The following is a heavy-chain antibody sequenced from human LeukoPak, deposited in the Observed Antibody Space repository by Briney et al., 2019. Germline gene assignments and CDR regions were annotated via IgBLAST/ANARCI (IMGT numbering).Heavy chain of an antibody. CDR2: ISRNGEYT. Sequence: RGALRLSCVGSGFTFSAYFMHWVRQDPLKGLAYVSAISRNGEYTYHAKSLKSRFSISRDNSKNTLYLQMGSLRPEDTGVYYCARGRNLPVEDCLGGSCLLAPSERFFHTWGQGTLVTVSS. D-gene: IGHD2-15*01. CDR3: ARGRNLPVEDCLGGSCLLAPSERFFHT. CDR1: GFTFSAYF. V-gene: IGHV3-64*01. J-gene: IGHJ5*02.